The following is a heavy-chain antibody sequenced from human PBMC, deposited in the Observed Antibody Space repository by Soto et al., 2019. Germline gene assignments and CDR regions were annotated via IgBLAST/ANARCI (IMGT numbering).Heavy chain of an antibody. J-gene: IGHJ3*02. Sequence: QVQLQQWGAGLLKPSETLSLTCAVYGGSFSGYYWSWIRQPPGKGLEWIGEINHSGSTNYNPSLKSRVTISVDTSKNQFSLKLSSVTAADTAVYYCARGVAYSSGYGDFDIWGQGTMVTVSS. CDR3: ARGVAYSSGYGDFDI. CDR1: GGSFSGYY. V-gene: IGHV4-34*01. D-gene: IGHD3-22*01. CDR2: INHSGST.